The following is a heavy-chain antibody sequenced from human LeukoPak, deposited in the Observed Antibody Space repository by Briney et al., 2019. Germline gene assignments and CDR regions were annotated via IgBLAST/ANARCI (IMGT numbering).Heavy chain of an antibody. V-gene: IGHV4-39*01. CDR2: VYYGGNT. Sequence: PSETLSLTCTVSGGSISSSSYYWDWIRQPPGKGLEWIGNVYYGGNTFYNSSLESRVTISVDMSKNQFSLKLTSLTAADTAVYYCARQRADYFYLDLDVWGKGTSVTVSS. CDR1: GGSISSSSYY. J-gene: IGHJ6*03. CDR3: ARQRADYFYLDLDV.